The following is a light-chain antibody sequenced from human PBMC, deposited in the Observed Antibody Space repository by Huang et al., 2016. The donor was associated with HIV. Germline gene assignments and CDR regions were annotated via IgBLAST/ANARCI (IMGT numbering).Light chain of an antibody. Sequence: EIVMTQSPATLSVSTGERATISCRASQSVGSNLAGYQQKPGQAPRLLIYGASTRATGIPARFSGSWSGTEFTLTISSLQSEDFAVYYCQQYNNWPPWTFGQGTKVEIK. CDR1: QSVGSN. CDR2: GAS. J-gene: IGKJ1*01. CDR3: QQYNNWPPWT. V-gene: IGKV3-15*01.